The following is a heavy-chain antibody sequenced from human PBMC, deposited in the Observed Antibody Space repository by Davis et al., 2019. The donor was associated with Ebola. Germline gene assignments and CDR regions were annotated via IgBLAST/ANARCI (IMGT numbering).Heavy chain of an antibody. D-gene: IGHD3-3*01. J-gene: IGHJ4*02. Sequence: PSETLSLTCAVSGGSISSGGYSWSWIRQPPGKGLEWIGYIYHSGSTYYNPSLKSRVTISVDRSKNQFSLKLSSVTAADTAVYYCARHPLLEWLPTDFDYWGQGTLVTVSS. CDR1: GGSISSGGYS. CDR2: IYHSGST. CDR3: ARHPLLEWLPTDFDY. V-gene: IGHV4-30-2*01.